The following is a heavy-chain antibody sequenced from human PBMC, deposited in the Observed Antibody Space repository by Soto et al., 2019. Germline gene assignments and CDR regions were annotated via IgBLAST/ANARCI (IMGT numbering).Heavy chain of an antibody. CDR3: ARWNGYGDL. V-gene: IGHV3-23*01. CDR2: MSIGGEKT. D-gene: IGHD1-1*01. Sequence: EVQVFESGGGLVQPGGSLRLSCAASGFSFSDYSMAWVRQTPEEGLEWVSGMSIGGEKTFYIDSVKGRFIVSRDSSRDTVYFQMNRLRVEDTAVYYCARWNGYGDLWGQGTLVTVSS. J-gene: IGHJ4*02. CDR1: GFSFSDYS.